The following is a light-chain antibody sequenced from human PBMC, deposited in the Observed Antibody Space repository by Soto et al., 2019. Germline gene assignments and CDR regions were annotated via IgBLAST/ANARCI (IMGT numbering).Light chain of an antibody. Sequence: DIQMTQSPSSVSASVGDRVTISCRASQDIRSWLAWYQQKPGKAPNLLIYGASTLQSGVPSRFSGSGSGTDFTLTISSLQPEDFATYYCQQANGVPWTFGGGTKVEIK. J-gene: IGKJ4*02. CDR1: QDIRSW. V-gene: IGKV1-12*02. CDR3: QQANGVPWT. CDR2: GAS.